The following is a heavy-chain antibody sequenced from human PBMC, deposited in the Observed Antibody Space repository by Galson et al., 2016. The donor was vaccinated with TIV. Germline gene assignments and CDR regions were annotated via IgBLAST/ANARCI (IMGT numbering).Heavy chain of an antibody. D-gene: IGHD6-25*01. Sequence: SLRLSCAASGFTFSRYAMSWVRQSPGKGLEWVASVNNGNNPYYADSVKGRFTASRDHSNNIFYLQMNALRAEDSALYYCAKDHPSSGWPAFDYWGQGTLVSVSS. CDR3: AKDHPSSGWPAFDY. V-gene: IGHV3-23*05. CDR1: GFTFSRYA. J-gene: IGHJ4*02. CDR2: VNNGNNP.